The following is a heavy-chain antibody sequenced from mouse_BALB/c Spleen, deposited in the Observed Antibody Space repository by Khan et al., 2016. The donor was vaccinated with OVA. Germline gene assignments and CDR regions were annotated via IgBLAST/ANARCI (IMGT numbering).Heavy chain of an antibody. CDR3: ARWFTY. CDR1: GYSITSDYA. J-gene: IGHJ3*01. CDR2: ISYSGST. Sequence: EVQLQESGPGLVKPPQSLSLTCTVTGYSITSDYAWNWIRQFPGNKLEWMGYISYSGSTTYNPSLKSRISITRDTSKNQFFLQLNSVTTEDTATYYCARWFTYWGQGTLVTVAA. V-gene: IGHV3-2*02.